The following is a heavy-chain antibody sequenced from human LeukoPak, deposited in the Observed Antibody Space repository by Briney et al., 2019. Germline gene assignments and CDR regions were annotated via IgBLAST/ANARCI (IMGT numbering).Heavy chain of an antibody. CDR2: IAYDGSIK. CDR3: AKGPSGSYTTYFFDY. D-gene: IGHD1-26*01. V-gene: IGHV3-30*18. CDR1: GFTFSSFG. Sequence: PGGSLRLSCAASGFTFSSFGMHWVRQAPGKGLEWVAVIAYDGSIKYYADSVKGRFTISRDNSKNMLYLQMNSLRAEDTAVYHCAKGPSGSYTTYFFDYWGQGILVTVSS. J-gene: IGHJ4*02.